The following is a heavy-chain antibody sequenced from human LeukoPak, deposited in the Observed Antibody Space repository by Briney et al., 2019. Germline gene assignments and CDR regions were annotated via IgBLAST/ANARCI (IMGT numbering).Heavy chain of an antibody. Sequence: SETLSLTCAVSGGSISSAGYSWGWIRPPPGKGLEWIGYIFHSGITYFNPSLKSRVTISPDRSKNQFSLKLSSVTAADTAVYYCAGFIVPTIPSRFDPWGQGTLVTVSS. V-gene: IGHV4-30-2*01. D-gene: IGHD5-12*01. CDR1: GGSISSAGYS. CDR2: IFHSGIT. CDR3: AGFIVPTIPSRFDP. J-gene: IGHJ5*02.